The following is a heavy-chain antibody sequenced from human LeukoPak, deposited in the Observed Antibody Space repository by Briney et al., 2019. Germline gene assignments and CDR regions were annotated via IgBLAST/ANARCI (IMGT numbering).Heavy chain of an antibody. Sequence: PSQTLSLTCAVSGGSISSGGYSWSWIRQPPGKGLEWIGYIYHSGSTYYNPSLKSRVTISVDTSKNQFSLKLSSVTAAGTAVYYCARGYEAFNWPQVRKNHAFDIWGQGTMVTVSS. D-gene: IGHD1-20*01. CDR3: ARGYEAFNWPQVRKNHAFDI. J-gene: IGHJ3*02. CDR2: IYHSGST. V-gene: IGHV4-30-2*01. CDR1: GGSISSGGYS.